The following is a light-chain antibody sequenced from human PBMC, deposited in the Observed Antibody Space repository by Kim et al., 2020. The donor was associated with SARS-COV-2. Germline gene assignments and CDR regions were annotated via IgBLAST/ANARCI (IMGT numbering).Light chain of an antibody. Sequence: DIVMTQSPDSLAVSLGERATINCRSSQSLLYSSNNRNYLAWYQQKPGQPPKLLIYWASTRESGVPDRFSGSGSGTDFTLTISSLQAEDVAVYYCHQYYNPPYTCGRGNELEI. V-gene: IGKV4-1*01. CDR2: WAS. CDR1: QSLLYSSNNRNY. CDR3: HQYYNPPYT. J-gene: IGKJ2*01.